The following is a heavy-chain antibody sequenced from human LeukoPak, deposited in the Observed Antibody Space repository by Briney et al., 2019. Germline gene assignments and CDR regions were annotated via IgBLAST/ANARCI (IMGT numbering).Heavy chain of an antibody. CDR2: ISWNSGSL. D-gene: IGHD3-22*01. Sequence: GGSLRLSCAASGFTFSSYGMSWVRQAPGKGLEWVSGISWNSGSLGYADSVKGRFTISRDNAKNSLYLQMNSLRAEDTALYYCAIGDSYCYYMDVWGKGTTVTISS. CDR3: AIGDSYCYYMDV. J-gene: IGHJ6*03. CDR1: GFTFSSYG. V-gene: IGHV3-9*01.